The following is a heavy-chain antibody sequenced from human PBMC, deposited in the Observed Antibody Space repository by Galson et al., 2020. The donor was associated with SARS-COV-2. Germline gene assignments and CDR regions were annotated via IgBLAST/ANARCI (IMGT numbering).Heavy chain of an antibody. D-gene: IGHD2-21*01. V-gene: IGHV2-5*02. J-gene: IGHJ3*01. CDR3: AHRRSDSCDGGDDGDFYFSSFDV. Sequence: SGPTLVKPTQTLTLTCTFSGFSLTTSGVGVGWIRHPPGKALEWLAIIYWDDDERYRPSLTSRLTITKDTSKNQVVLTMANMDPVDTATYYCAHRRSDSCDGGDDGDFYFSSFDVWGQGTMVTVSS. CDR1: GFSLTTSGVG. CDR2: IYWDDDE.